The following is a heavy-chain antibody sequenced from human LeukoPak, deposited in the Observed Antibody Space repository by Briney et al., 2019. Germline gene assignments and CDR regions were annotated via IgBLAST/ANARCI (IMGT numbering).Heavy chain of an antibody. V-gene: IGHV4-59*01. D-gene: IGHD5-18*01. J-gene: IGHJ4*02. CDR2: IYYTGSS. CDR3: ARRAYSYGHYYYFDF. CDR1: GGSISSYS. Sequence: PSETLSLTCTVSGGSISSYSWSWIRQPPGKGLEWIRYIYYTGSSNYNPSLKSRVSISLDMSKNHFSLRLSSVTAADTAVYYCARRAYSYGHYYYFDFWGQGTLVTVSS.